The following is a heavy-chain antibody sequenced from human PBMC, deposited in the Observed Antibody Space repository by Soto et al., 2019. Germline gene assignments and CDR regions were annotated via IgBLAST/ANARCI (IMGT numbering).Heavy chain of an antibody. CDR1: GFTFSSYS. CDR3: AREYCSSTSCYAFDI. Sequence: EVQLVESGGGLVKPGGSLRLSCAASGFTFSSYSMNWVRQAPGKGLEWVSSISSSSSYIYYADSVKGRFTISRDNAKNSLYLQMNSLRAEDTAVYYCAREYCSSTSCYAFDIWGQGTMVTVSS. J-gene: IGHJ3*02. CDR2: ISSSSSYI. D-gene: IGHD2-2*01. V-gene: IGHV3-21*01.